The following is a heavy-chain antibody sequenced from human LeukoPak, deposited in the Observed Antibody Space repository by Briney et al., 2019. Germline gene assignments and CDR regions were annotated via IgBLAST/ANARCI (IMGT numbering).Heavy chain of an antibody. CDR2: INYSGST. J-gene: IGHJ4*02. Sequence: SETLSLTCTVSGGSISSGGYYWSWIRQHPGKGLEWIGYINYSGSTHYNPSLKSRVTISVDTSKNQFSLKLSSVTAADTAVYYCVRNLRYCSGGSCYENFDYWGQGTLVTVSS. CDR3: VRNLRYCSGGSCYENFDY. D-gene: IGHD2-15*01. V-gene: IGHV4-31*03. CDR1: GGSISSGGYY.